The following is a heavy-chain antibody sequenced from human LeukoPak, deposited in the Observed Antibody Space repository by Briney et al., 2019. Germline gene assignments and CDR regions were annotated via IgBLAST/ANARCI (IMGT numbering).Heavy chain of an antibody. D-gene: IGHD2-2*01. CDR1: GITFSTYS. V-gene: IGHV3-30*04. CDR2: ISYDGGNK. J-gene: IGHJ5*02. CDR3: ARGRDIVVVPAAYNWFDP. Sequence: PGRSLRLSCAASGITFSTYSMHWVGQAPGKGLDWVAVISYDGGNKYYADSVKGRFTISRDNAKNSLYLQMNSLRAEDTAVYYCARGRDIVVVPAAYNWFDPWGQGTLVTVSS.